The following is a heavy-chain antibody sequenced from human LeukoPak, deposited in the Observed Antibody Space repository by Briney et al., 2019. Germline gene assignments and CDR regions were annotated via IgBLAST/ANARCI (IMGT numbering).Heavy chain of an antibody. CDR3: ARVETLPAASPFDY. CDR1: GFTFSSYG. Sequence: GRSLRLSCAASGFTFSSYGMHWVRQAPGKGLEWVAVISYDGSNKYYADSVKGRFTISRDNAKNSLYLQMNSLRAEDTAVYYCARVETLPAASPFDYWGQGTLVTVSS. CDR2: ISYDGSNK. J-gene: IGHJ4*02. V-gene: IGHV3-30*03. D-gene: IGHD2-2*01.